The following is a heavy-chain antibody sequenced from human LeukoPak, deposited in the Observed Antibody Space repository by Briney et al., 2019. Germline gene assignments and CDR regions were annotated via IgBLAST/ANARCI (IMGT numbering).Heavy chain of an antibody. J-gene: IGHJ4*02. CDR1: GGSISSSSYY. CDR2: IYYGGST. CDR3: ARRSNYYDSSGYFY. D-gene: IGHD3-22*01. V-gene: IGHV4-39*01. Sequence: SETLSLTCTVSGGSISSSSYYWGWIRQPPGKGLEWIGSIYYGGSTYYNPSLKSRVTISVDTSKNQFSLKLSSVTAADTAVYYCARRSNYYDSSGYFYSRQGTLVTVSS.